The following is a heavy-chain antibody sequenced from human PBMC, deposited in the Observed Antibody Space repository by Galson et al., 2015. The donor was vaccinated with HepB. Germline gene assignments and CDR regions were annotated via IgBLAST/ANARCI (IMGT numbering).Heavy chain of an antibody. CDR3: ARETGDQAFDI. Sequence: SLRLSCAASGFTFSTYTMKWVRQAPGRGLEWVSSINSNNRYIFYGDSMKGRFTVSRDNAKNSLFLQMNSLRVEDTAVYYCARETGDQAFDIWGQGTMVTVSS. CDR1: GFTFSTYT. V-gene: IGHV3-21*01. D-gene: IGHD7-27*01. J-gene: IGHJ3*02. CDR2: INSNNRYI.